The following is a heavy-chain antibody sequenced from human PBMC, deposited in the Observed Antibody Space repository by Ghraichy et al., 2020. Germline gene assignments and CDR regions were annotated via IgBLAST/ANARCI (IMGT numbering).Heavy chain of an antibody. V-gene: IGHV4-4*07. CDR2: IHFSGAT. CDR1: GGSIRSSY. J-gene: IGHJ3*02. Sequence: SETLSLTCSVSGGSIRSSYWNWIRQPAGAGLEFIGRIHFSGATNYNPSLRSRVTVSVDTTKNQFSLRLNSLTAADTAVYYCARDSGHETIVVGGTGGSFDIWGQGTMVIVSS. D-gene: IGHD3-22*01. CDR3: ARDSGHETIVVGGTGGSFDI.